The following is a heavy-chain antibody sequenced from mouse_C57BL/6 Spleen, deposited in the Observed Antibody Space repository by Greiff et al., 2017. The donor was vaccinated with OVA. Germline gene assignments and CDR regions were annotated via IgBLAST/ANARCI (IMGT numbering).Heavy chain of an antibody. CDR1: GYSITSGYY. Sequence: EVQLVESGPGLVKPSQSLSLTCSVTGYSITSGYYWNWIRQFPGNKLEWMGYISYDGSNNYNPSLKNRISITRDTSKNQFFLKLNSVTTEDTATYYCARGDDGYPWYFDVWGTGTTVTVSS. CDR2: ISYDGSN. CDR3: ARGDDGYPWYFDV. D-gene: IGHD2-3*01. V-gene: IGHV3-6*01. J-gene: IGHJ1*03.